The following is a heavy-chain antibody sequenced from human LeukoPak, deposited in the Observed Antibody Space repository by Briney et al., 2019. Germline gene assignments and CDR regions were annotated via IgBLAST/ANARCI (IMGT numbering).Heavy chain of an antibody. Sequence: SVKVSCKASGDTLRSYEISWMRQAPGQGLEWMGRVIPTIGLIHYAQKFQGRVTLTADKSTKTTYMDLSNLRSADTAIYYCARAIVMSADASSLDIRRSEYFEYYGLDVWGQGTTVSVSS. CDR1: GDTLRSYE. J-gene: IGHJ6*02. D-gene: IGHD3-3*01. CDR2: VIPTIGLI. V-gene: IGHV1-69*04. CDR3: ARAIVMSADASSLDIRRSEYFEYYGLDV.